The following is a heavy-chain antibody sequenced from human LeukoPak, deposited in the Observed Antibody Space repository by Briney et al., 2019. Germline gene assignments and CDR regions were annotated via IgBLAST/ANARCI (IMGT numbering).Heavy chain of an antibody. D-gene: IGHD2-8*01. CDR2: IYTSGST. CDR3: ARTPLYCTNGVCSNWFDP. Sequence: SETLSLTCTVSGGSISSYYWSWIRQPAGKGLEWIGRIYTSGSTNYNPSLKSRVTMSVDTSKNQFSLKLSSVTAADTAVYYCARTPLYCTNGVCSNWFDPWGQGTLVTVSS. CDR1: GGSISSYY. V-gene: IGHV4-4*07. J-gene: IGHJ5*02.